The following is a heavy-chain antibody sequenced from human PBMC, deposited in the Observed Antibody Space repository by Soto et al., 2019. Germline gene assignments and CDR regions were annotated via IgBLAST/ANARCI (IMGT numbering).Heavy chain of an antibody. D-gene: IGHD6-19*01. CDR2: ISSGDAFT. CDR3: AKDRQESSFS. CDR1: GXXXXNXA. V-gene: IGHV3-23*01. J-gene: IGHJ4*02. Sequence: EVQLLESGGGLVQPGGSLXXSCAXXGXXXXNXAXSWVRQAPGKGLEWVSTISSGDAFTYYADSVKGRFTISRDYSKSTLYLQMNTLRAEDTAVYYCAKDRQESSFSGGQGTLVTVSS.